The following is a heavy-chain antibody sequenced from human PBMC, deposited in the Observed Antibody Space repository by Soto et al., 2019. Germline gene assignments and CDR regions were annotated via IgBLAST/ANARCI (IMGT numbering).Heavy chain of an antibody. CDR3: VREDGKVGTNSAFDY. Sequence: GGSLRLSCASSGFTFSTYTMNWVRQAPGKGLEWVSSINGRGNYIYYAESVKGRFTISRDNAKNSLYLQMDRLGAEDTALYYCVREDGKVGTNSAFDYWGLGALVTVSS. V-gene: IGHV3-21*01. D-gene: IGHD1-26*01. CDR1: GFTFSTYT. CDR2: INGRGNYI. J-gene: IGHJ4*02.